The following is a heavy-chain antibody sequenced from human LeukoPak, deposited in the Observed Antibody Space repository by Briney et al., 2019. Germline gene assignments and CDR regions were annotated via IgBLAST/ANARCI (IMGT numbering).Heavy chain of an antibody. J-gene: IGHJ5*02. D-gene: IGHD1-26*01. CDR2: ISRGSSDI. CDR1: GVTFSGYS. CDR3: VRESERSGWFDH. Sequence: GSLRLSCAASGVTFSGYSMNWVRQAPGKGLEWVSYISRGSSDIYYADSVKGRFTISRDNSKNSLSLQMSSLRSEDTALYFCVRESERSGWFDHWGQGTLVTVSS. V-gene: IGHV3-21*04.